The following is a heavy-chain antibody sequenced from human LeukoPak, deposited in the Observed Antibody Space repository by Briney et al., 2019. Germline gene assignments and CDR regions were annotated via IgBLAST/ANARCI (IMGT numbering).Heavy chain of an antibody. V-gene: IGHV4-59*01. CDR3: ARTIVVVPAAIYYGMDL. J-gene: IGHJ6*02. D-gene: IGHD2-2*01. Sequence: SETLSLTCTVSGGSINIYYWSWIRQPRGKGLEWIGYISHSGSTNYKPSLKSRVTISLDTSKNQFSLKLSSVTAADTAMYYCARTIVVVPAAIYYGMDLWGQGTTVTVSS. CDR2: ISHSGST. CDR1: GGSINIYY.